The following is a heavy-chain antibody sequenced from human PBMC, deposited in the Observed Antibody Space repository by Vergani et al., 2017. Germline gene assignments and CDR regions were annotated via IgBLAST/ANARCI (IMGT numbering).Heavy chain of an antibody. CDR3: ARDAMVRGIPRYYYGMDV. D-gene: IGHD3-10*01. V-gene: IGHV3-74*01. CDR2: MNGDGDTI. J-gene: IGHJ6*02. Sequence: EVELVESGGGLVQPGGSLRLSCAASGFTFNEYWMHWARQVPGKGLVWVSGMNGDGDTISYADSVKGRFTISRDNAKNTLFLQMNSLRAEDTAVYYCARDAMVRGIPRYYYGMDVWGQGTTVTVSS. CDR1: GFTFNEYW.